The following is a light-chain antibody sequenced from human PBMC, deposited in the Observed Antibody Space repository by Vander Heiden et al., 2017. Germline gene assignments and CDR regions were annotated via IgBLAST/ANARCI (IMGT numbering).Light chain of an antibody. Sequence: QSVLTQPPSASGTPGQRVTISCSGSSSNIGSNTVKCDQHLPGTAPKLLIYSNNQRPSGVPVRCSGSKSGTSASLAISGLQSEDEADYYCAACDDSLNGYVFGTGTKVTVL. CDR3: AACDDSLNGYV. CDR1: SSNIGSNT. CDR2: SNN. V-gene: IGLV1-44*01. J-gene: IGLJ1*01.